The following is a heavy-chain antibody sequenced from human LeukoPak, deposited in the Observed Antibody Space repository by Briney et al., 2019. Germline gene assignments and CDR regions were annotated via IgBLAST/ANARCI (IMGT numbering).Heavy chain of an antibody. CDR2: IYYSGST. J-gene: IGHJ4*02. CDR3: ASLSSSSWDVEDY. CDR1: GGSISSYY. D-gene: IGHD6-13*01. Sequence: SETLSLTCTVSGGSISSYYWSRIRQPPGKGLEWIGYIYYSGSTNYNPSLKNRVTISADTSKNQSSLKLSSVTAADTAVYYCASLSSSSWDVEDYWGQGTLVTVSS. V-gene: IGHV4-59*08.